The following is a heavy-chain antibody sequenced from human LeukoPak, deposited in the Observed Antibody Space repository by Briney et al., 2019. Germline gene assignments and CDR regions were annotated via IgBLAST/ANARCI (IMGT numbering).Heavy chain of an antibody. CDR2: ISYDGNNK. Sequence: SGGSLRLSCAASGFTFSTYAMHWVRQAPGKGLEWVAIISYDGNNKYYADSVKGRFTISRDNSKNTLYLQMNSLRAEDTAVYYCAKAITIFGVVTKMEIHYFDYWGQGTLVTVSS. V-gene: IGHV3-30*18. CDR1: GFTFSTYA. D-gene: IGHD3-3*01. CDR3: AKAITIFGVVTKMEIHYFDY. J-gene: IGHJ4*02.